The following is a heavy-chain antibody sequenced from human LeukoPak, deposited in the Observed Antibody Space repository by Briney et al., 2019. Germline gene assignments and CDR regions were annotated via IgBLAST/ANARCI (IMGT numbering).Heavy chain of an antibody. J-gene: IGHJ4*02. CDR2: INSDGSST. V-gene: IGHV3-74*01. D-gene: IGHD6-19*01. CDR1: GFTFGSYW. Sequence: GGSLRLSCAASGFTFGSYWMHWVRQAPGKGLVWVSRINSDGSSTSYADSVKGRFTISRDNAKNTLYLQMNSLRAEDTAVYYCARGRLRIAVAGYFDYWGQGTLVTVSS. CDR3: ARGRLRIAVAGYFDY.